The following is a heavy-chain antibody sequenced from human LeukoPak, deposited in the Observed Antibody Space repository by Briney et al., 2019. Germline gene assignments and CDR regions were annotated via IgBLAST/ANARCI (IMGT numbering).Heavy chain of an antibody. J-gene: IGHJ4*02. CDR1: GFTFSSYW. CDR2: IKQDGSEK. Sequence: GSLRLSCAASGFTFSSYWMSWVRQAPGKGLEWVANIKQDGSEKYYVDSVKGRFTISRDNAKSSLYLQMNSLRAEDTAVYYCARVWYDILTGYYSLDYWGQGTLVTVSS. V-gene: IGHV3-7*03. CDR3: ARVWYDILTGYYSLDY. D-gene: IGHD3-9*01.